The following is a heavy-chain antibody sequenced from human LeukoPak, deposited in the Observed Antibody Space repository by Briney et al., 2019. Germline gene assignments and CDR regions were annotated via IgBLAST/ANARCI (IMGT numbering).Heavy chain of an antibody. CDR1: GVSISSYY. CDR2: IYNSGNT. V-gene: IGHV4-59*01. D-gene: IGHD1-26*01. J-gene: IGHJ4*02. Sequence: SETLSLTCSVSGVSISSYYVSWLRQSPEDGVEWVGYIYNSGNTNYNLFLKRRVTIPPDTSKNQFSLNLTSVTAADKAVYYCARELEGGSYSGGDFFDYWGQGTLVTVSS. CDR3: ARELEGGSYSGGDFFDY.